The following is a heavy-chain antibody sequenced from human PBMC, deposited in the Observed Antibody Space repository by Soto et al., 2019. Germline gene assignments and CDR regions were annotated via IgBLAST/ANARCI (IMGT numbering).Heavy chain of an antibody. CDR2: MSGNGGRI. CDR3: AKGSYSGIYSDFDY. V-gene: IGHV3-23*01. CDR1: GFTFSNYA. Sequence: GGSLRLSCAVSGFTFSNYAMTWVRQAPGKGLEWVSLMSGNGGRIVYADSVKGRFTISRDNSKNTLYLQMNSLRAEDTAVYYCAKGSYSGIYSDFDYWGQGTLVTVSS. J-gene: IGHJ4*02. D-gene: IGHD1-26*01.